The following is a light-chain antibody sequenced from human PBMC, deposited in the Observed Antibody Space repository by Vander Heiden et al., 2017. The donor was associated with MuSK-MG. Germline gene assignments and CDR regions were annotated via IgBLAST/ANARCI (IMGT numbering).Light chain of an antibody. V-gene: IGLV3-1*01. Sequence: SELTQPPSLSVCPGQTASITCSGDKLGDKYACWYQQKPGQSPVLVIYKDSKRPSGIPERFSGSNSGNTATLTISGTQAMDEADYYCQAWDSSTAVFGGGTKLTVL. CDR2: KDS. CDR1: KLGDKY. CDR3: QAWDSSTAV. J-gene: IGLJ2*01.